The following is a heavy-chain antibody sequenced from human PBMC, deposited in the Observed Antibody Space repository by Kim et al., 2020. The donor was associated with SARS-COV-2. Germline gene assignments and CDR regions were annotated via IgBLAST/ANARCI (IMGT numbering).Heavy chain of an antibody. J-gene: IGHJ4*02. CDR3: ARGNCRGGSCPPDY. Sequence: YGASVKGRFTISRDNSNNTLYLHVNGLRAEDTALYYCARGNCRGGSCPPDYWGLGTLVTVSS. D-gene: IGHD2-15*01. V-gene: IGHV3-33*01.